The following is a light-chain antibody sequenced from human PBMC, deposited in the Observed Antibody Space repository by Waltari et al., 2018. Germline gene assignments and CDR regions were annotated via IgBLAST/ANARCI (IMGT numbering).Light chain of an antibody. Sequence: SYELTQPPSLSVSPGQTATITCSGDKLGDKYACWYQQKPGQSPLLVIYEDDKRPSGIPERFSGSNTWNTATLTISGTQATDEADYYCQAWDFSIVAFGGGTKLTVL. V-gene: IGLV3-1*01. CDR1: KLGDKY. CDR2: EDD. J-gene: IGLJ2*01. CDR3: QAWDFSIVA.